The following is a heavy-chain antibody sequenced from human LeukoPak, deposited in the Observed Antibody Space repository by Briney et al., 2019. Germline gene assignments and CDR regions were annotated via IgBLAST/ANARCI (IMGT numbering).Heavy chain of an antibody. Sequence: GGSLRLSCAASGFTFSSYAMSWVRQAPGKGLERVSAISGSGGSTYYADSVKGRFTISRDNSKNTLYLQMNSLRAEDTAVYYCAKDMGFWSGYSYWYFDLWGRGTLVTVSS. CDR2: ISGSGGST. D-gene: IGHD3-3*01. J-gene: IGHJ2*01. CDR3: AKDMGFWSGYSYWYFDL. V-gene: IGHV3-23*01. CDR1: GFTFSSYA.